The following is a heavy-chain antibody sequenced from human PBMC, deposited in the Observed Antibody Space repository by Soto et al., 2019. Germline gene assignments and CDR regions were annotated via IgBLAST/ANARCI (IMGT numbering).Heavy chain of an antibody. D-gene: IGHD2-2*01. Sequence: PGESLKISCKTSGYSFTSYWIGWVRQMPGKGMEWMGNIYPYDSDTRYSPSFQGQVTISADTSITTAYLQWSGLRASDTDMYFCARHLVGSTRGNFDYWGQGTLVTVSS. CDR1: GYSFTSYW. V-gene: IGHV5-51*01. CDR3: ARHLVGSTRGNFDY. J-gene: IGHJ4*01. CDR2: IYPYDSDT.